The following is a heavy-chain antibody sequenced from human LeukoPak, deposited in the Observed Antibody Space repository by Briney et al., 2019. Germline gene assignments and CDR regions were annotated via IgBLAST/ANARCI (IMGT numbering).Heavy chain of an antibody. Sequence: ASVKVSCKASGYPFTNYDFNWVRQATGQGLEWMGWMNPDSGKTGYAQKFQGRVTMTRDTSISTAYMELSSLRSDDTAVYYCGRSYGGNSGFKWGQGTLVTVSS. D-gene: IGHD4-23*01. CDR2: MNPDSGKT. CDR3: GRSYGGNSGFK. J-gene: IGHJ4*02. V-gene: IGHV1-8*01. CDR1: GYPFTNYD.